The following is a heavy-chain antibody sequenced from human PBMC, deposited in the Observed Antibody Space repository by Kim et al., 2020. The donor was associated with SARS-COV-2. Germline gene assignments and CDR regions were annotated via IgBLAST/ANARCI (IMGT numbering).Heavy chain of an antibody. CDR1: GFTFSSYA. D-gene: IGHD2-2*01. CDR3: ARDSYCSSTSCYPLGAFDI. J-gene: IGHJ3*02. Sequence: GGSLRLSCAASGFTFSSYAMHWVRQAPGKGLEWVAVISYDGSNKYYADSVKGRFTISRDNSKNTLYLQMNSLRAEDTTVYYCARDSYCSSTSCYPLGAFDIWGQGTMVTVSS. CDR2: ISYDGSNK. V-gene: IGHV3-30-3*01.